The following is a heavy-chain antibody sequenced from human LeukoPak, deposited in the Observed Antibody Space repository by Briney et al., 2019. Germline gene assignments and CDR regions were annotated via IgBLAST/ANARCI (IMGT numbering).Heavy chain of an antibody. Sequence: SETLSLTCSVSGYSISSGYYWGWIRQPPGKGLEWIGTIYYSGSTYYNPSLKGRVTISVDTSKNQFSLKVSSVTAADTAVYYCARHEWQQLVKFDYWGQGALVTVSS. D-gene: IGHD6-13*01. CDR1: GYSISSGYY. CDR2: IYYSGST. CDR3: ARHEWQQLVKFDY. J-gene: IGHJ4*02. V-gene: IGHV4-38-2*01.